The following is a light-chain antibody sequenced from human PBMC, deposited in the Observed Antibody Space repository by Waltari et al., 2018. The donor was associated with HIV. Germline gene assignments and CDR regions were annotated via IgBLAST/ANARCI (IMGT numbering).Light chain of an antibody. CDR2: EVS. V-gene: IGLV2-23*02. Sequence: QSALTQPASVSGSPDQSITISRTGTSSAVGGYNLVPWYQQHPGKAPKLIIYEVSKRPSGVSNRFSGSKSGNTSSLTISGLQAEDEADYYCCAYAGSTTYVIFGGGTKLTVL. J-gene: IGLJ2*01. CDR3: CAYAGSTTYVI. CDR1: SSAVGGYNL.